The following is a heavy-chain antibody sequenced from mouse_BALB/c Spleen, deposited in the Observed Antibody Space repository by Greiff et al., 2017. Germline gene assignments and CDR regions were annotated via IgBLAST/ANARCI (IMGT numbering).Heavy chain of an antibody. CDR1: GYSITSDYA. CDR3: ARSLGFAY. Sequence: VQLQQSGPGLVKPSQSLSLTCTVTGYSITSDYAWNWIRQFPGNKLEWMGYISYSGSTSYNPSLKSRISITRDTSKNQFFLQLNSVTTEDTATYYCARSLGFAYWGQGTLVTVSA. J-gene: IGHJ3*01. V-gene: IGHV3-2*02. CDR2: ISYSGST.